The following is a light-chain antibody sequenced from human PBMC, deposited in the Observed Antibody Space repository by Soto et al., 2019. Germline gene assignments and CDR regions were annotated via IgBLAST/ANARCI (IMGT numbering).Light chain of an antibody. CDR1: QSISNW. V-gene: IGKV1-5*03. Sequence: DIQMTQSPSTLSASVGDRVSITCRASQSISNWLAWYQQKPGKAPKLLIYMASILESGVPSRFSGSGSGTESTLTISSLQPDDFATYYCQQCNSYSGTFGQGTKVEIK. CDR2: MAS. CDR3: QQCNSYSGT. J-gene: IGKJ1*01.